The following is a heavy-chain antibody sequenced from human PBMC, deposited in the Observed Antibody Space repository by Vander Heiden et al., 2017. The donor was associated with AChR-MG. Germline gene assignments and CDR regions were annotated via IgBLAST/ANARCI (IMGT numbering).Heavy chain of an antibody. V-gene: IGHV3-23*01. CDR3: AKDRVPSYYGVDV. CDR1: GFIFSTYD. D-gene: IGHD3-3*01. Sequence: EVQLLESGGGLVQPGGSLRLSCAASGFIFSTYDMTWVRQAPGKGLEWVSTISGSGGTTFYADSVKGQFTISRDNSKNTLYLQMNSLRVEDTAIYYCAKDRVPSYYGVDVWGQGTTVTVSS. CDR2: ISGSGGTT. J-gene: IGHJ6*02.